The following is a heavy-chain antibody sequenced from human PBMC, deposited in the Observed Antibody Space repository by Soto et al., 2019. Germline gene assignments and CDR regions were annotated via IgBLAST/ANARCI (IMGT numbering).Heavy chain of an antibody. CDR2: ISHDGTNR. J-gene: IGHJ4*02. D-gene: IGHD3-3*01. CDR3: ARSSGVPTPDFDY. V-gene: IGHV3-30-3*01. Sequence: GGSLRLSCAASGFAFNIYAIHWVRQAPGKGLEWVAGISHDGTNRYYTDSVRGRFTISRDNSKNTVYLEMDSLRADDTAVYYCARSSGVPTPDFDYWGQGTPVTVSS. CDR1: GFAFNIYA.